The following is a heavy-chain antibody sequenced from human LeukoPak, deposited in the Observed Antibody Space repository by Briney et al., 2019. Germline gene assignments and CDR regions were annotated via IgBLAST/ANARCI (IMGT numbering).Heavy chain of an antibody. D-gene: IGHD2-21*01. CDR1: GFTFSSYS. CDR3: ARGGGYCGGDCYGIDY. CDR2: ISGSSSYI. J-gene: IGHJ4*02. V-gene: IGHV3-21*01. Sequence: GGSLRLSCAASGFTFSSYSMKWVRQAPGKGLEWVSSISGSSSYIYFADSVQGRFTISRDNAKNSLYLQMNSLRAEDTAVYYRARGGGYCGGDCYGIDYWGQGTLVTVSS.